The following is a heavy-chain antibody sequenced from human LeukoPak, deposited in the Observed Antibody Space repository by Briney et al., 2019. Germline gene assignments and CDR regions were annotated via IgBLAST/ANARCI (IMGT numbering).Heavy chain of an antibody. Sequence: GGSLRLSCAASGFILSDSAVSWVRHSPGEGLKWVSSISDTGGRTYYADSVKGRFTITRDNSRNTVNLQMNSLRAGDTARYYCAKGGQDFDFWRFDLWGQGILVIVSS. V-gene: IGHV3-23*01. CDR3: AKGGQDFDFWRFDL. CDR2: ISDTGGRT. CDR1: GFILSDSA. J-gene: IGHJ5*02. D-gene: IGHD3-3*01.